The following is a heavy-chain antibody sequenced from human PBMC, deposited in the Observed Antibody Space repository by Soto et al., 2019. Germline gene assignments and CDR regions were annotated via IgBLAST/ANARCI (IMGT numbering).Heavy chain of an antibody. D-gene: IGHD5-18*01. J-gene: IGHJ4*02. CDR2: VNAGNGNT. V-gene: IGHV1-3*01. Sequence: ASVKVSCKASGYTFTRYAIHWVPQAPGQRREWMGWVNAGNGNTKYSQKCQGRVTITRDTSASTAYMELSSVRSEDTAGYYCAREEMQLIDYWGQGTLATVSS. CDR3: AREEMQLIDY. CDR1: GYTFTRYA.